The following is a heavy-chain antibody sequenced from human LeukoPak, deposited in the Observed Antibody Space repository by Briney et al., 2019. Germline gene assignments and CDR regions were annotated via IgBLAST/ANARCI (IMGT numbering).Heavy chain of an antibody. CDR2: IKSKTDGGTI. CDR1: GFTFSNAW. D-gene: IGHD3-22*01. CDR3: TTDLPLHYDSTGHRYYFDY. V-gene: IGHV3-15*01. J-gene: IGHJ4*02. Sequence: GGSLRLSCVDSGFTFSNAWMSWVRQAPGKGLEWVGRIKSKTDGGTIDYAAPVKGRFTISRDDSKNTLYLQMNSLKTEDTAVYYCTTDLPLHYDSTGHRYYFDYWGQGTLVTVSS.